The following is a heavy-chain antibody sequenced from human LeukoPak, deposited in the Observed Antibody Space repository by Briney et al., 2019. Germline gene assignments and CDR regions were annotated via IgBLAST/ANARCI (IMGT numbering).Heavy chain of an antibody. V-gene: IGHV5-51*01. Sequence: GEARQISYKGSGYGFTRYWMGWVRPMPGKGRGWMVIIYPGASDTRYRPSFQGQVTISADKSISTAYLQWSSLKASDTAMYYCARWDYGGNWFDPWGQGTLVTVSS. CDR2: IYPGASDT. D-gene: IGHD4-23*01. CDR1: GYGFTRYW. J-gene: IGHJ5*02. CDR3: ARWDYGGNWFDP.